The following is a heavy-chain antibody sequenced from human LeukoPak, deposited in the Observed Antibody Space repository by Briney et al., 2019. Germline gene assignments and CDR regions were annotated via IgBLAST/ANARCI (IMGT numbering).Heavy chain of an antibody. J-gene: IGHJ4*02. CDR2: IYYSGTT. D-gene: IGHD1-26*01. Sequence: SETLSLTCTVSGGSISSYYWSWIRQPPGKGLEWIGYIYYSGTTNYNPSLKSRVTISVDTSNNQVCVKVSSVSAADTAVYYCARSSGAYLSFDYWGEGSLVTVSS. CDR1: GGSISSYY. V-gene: IGHV4-59*01. CDR3: ARSSGAYLSFDY.